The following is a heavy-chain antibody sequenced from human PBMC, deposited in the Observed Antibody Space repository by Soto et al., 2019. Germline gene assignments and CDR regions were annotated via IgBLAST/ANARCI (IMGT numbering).Heavy chain of an antibody. CDR2: IWFDGSDK. D-gene: IGHD6-13*01. CDR1: GFTFGSYA. CDR3: ATSKGTSSSWYWLDP. V-gene: IGHV3-33*01. J-gene: IGHJ5*02. Sequence: GGSLRLSCAASGFTFGSYAMHWVRQAPGRGLEWVAIIWFDGSDKYYADSVKGRFTISRDNSKNTLYLQMNSLRAEDTAIYYCATSKGTSSSWYWLDPWGQGTLVTVSS.